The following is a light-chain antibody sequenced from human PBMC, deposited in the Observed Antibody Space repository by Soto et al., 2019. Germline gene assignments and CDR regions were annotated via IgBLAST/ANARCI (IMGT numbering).Light chain of an antibody. CDR2: GAS. V-gene: IGKV3-20*01. CDR1: QSVSSSY. CDR3: QQFRSSPLT. J-gene: IGKJ4*01. Sequence: EIVLTQSPDTLSLSPGERATLSCRASQSVSSSYLAWYQQKPGQAPRLLIYGASSRASGIPDRFSGSGSGTDFTLTISRVEPEDFAVYYCQQFRSSPLTFGGGTKVDI.